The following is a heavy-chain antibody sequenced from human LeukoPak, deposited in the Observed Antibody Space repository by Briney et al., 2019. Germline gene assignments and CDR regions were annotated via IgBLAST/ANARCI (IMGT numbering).Heavy chain of an antibody. CDR1: GYTFTSYG. D-gene: IGHD3-3*01. CDR3: ARDYEEWLAYYYYYYMDV. J-gene: IGHJ6*03. V-gene: IGHV1-18*01. CDR2: ISAYNGNT. Sequence: ASVKVSCKASGYTFTSYGISWVRQAPGQGLEWMGWISAYNGNTNYAQKLQGRVTMTTDTSTSTAYMELRSLRSDDTAVYYCARDYEEWLAYYYYYYMDVWGKGTTVTVSS.